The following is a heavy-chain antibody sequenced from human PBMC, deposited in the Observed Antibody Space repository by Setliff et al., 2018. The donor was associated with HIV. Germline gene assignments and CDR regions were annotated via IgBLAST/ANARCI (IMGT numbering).Heavy chain of an antibody. CDR1: GDTRSIHP. CDR3: AREGLLVTTVGGAHWYHGMDV. D-gene: IGHD2-15*01. Sequence: VKVSCKASGDTRSIHPISWVRQAPGRGLDWMGNIIPAFGRTTYAQKFQGRVTITSDESTTTVFMELTGLRSEDTAVYYCAREGLLVTTVGGAHWYHGMDVWGQGTTVTVSS. V-gene: IGHV1-69*15. CDR2: IIPAFGRT. J-gene: IGHJ6*02.